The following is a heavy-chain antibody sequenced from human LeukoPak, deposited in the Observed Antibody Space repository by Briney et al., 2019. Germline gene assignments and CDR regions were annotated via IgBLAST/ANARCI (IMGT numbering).Heavy chain of an antibody. CDR2: IFSSGTT. CDR3: AKKDGDF. Sequence: RPSKTLSLTCTVSGASITTYHWTWIRKSAGKGLEWIGRIFSSGTTDLNPSPQNRVALSLDTSQNQLSLRLTSMTAADTAIYYCAKKDGDFWGQGILVTVSS. CDR1: GASITTYH. V-gene: IGHV4-4*07. J-gene: IGHJ4*02. D-gene: IGHD2-15*01.